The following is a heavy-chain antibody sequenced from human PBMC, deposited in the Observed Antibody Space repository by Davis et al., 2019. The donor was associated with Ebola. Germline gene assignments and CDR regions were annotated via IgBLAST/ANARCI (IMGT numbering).Heavy chain of an antibody. CDR2: ISGSGRDT. D-gene: IGHD5-18*01. V-gene: IGHV3-23*01. CDR1: GFTFNSYA. Sequence: PGGSLRLSCAASGFTFNSYAMSWVRQAPGKGLEWVSTISGSGRDTYYADSVKGRFTISRDNSKNTLYLQMNCLRAEDTAVHYCAKGHPQRYSYGHDYWGRGTLVTVSS. CDR3: AKGHPQRYSYGHDY. J-gene: IGHJ4*02.